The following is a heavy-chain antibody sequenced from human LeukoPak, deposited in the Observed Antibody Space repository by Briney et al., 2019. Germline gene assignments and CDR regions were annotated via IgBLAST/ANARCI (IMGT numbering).Heavy chain of an antibody. Sequence: ASEKVSCKASGYTFTDYYMHWVRQAPGQGLEWMGWINPNSGGTNYAQKFQGRVTMTRDTSISTVYMEMSRLRSDDTAVYYCARESVPAVAARRGLNYWGQGTLVAVSS. CDR2: INPNSGGT. V-gene: IGHV1-2*02. J-gene: IGHJ4*02. CDR3: ARESVPAVAARRGLNY. D-gene: IGHD6-6*01. CDR1: GYTFTDYY.